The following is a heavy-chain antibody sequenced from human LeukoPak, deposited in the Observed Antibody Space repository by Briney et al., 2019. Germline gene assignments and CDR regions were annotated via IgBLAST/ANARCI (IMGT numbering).Heavy chain of an antibody. D-gene: IGHD5-18*01. Sequence: SETLSLTCTVSGGSISSYYWSWIRQPSGKGLEWIGYIYYSGSTNYNPSLKSRVTISVDTSKNQFSLKLSSVTAADTAVYYCARWARGYSYGFDYWGQGTLVTVSS. V-gene: IGHV4-59*01. CDR3: ARWARGYSYGFDY. CDR1: GGSISSYY. J-gene: IGHJ4*02. CDR2: IYYSGST.